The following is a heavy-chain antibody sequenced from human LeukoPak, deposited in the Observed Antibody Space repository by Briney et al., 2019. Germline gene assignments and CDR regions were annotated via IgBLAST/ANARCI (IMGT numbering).Heavy chain of an antibody. V-gene: IGHV1-2*02. CDR2: INPNSGGT. D-gene: IGHD3-10*01. CDR1: GYTFTGYY. CDR3: ARDRVDYGSGSYNPFDY. Sequence: GASVKVSCKASGYTFTGYYMHWVRQAPGQGLEWMGWINPNSGGTNYAQKFQGRVTMTRDTSISTAYMELSRLRSDDTAVYYCARDRVDYGSGSYNPFDYWGQGTLVTVSS. J-gene: IGHJ4*02.